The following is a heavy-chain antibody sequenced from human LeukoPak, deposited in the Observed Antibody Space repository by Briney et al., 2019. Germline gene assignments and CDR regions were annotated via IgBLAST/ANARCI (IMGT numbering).Heavy chain of an antibody. CDR1: GFTFSSYA. CDR3: AKSSSWSAGYNWFDP. CDR2: ISGSGGST. V-gene: IGHV3-23*01. D-gene: IGHD6-13*01. Sequence: GGSLRLSCAASGFTFSSYAMSWVRQAPGKGLEWVSAISGSGGSTYYADSVKGRFTISRDNSKNTLYLQVNSLRAEDTAVYYCAKSSSWSAGYNWFDPWGQGTLVTVSS. J-gene: IGHJ5*02.